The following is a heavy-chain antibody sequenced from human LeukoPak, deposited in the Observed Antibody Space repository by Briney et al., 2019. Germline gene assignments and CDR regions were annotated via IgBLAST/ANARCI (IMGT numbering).Heavy chain of an antibody. CDR1: GFTFSSYA. CDR3: ARDRYYYGSGSYLFDY. J-gene: IGHJ4*02. D-gene: IGHD3-10*01. Sequence: GTLRLSCAASGFTFSSYAMSWIRQPPGKGLEWIGEINHSGSTNYNPSLKSRVTISVDTSKNQFSLKLSSVTAADTAVYYCARDRYYYGSGSYLFDYWGQGTLVTVSS. CDR2: INHSGST. V-gene: IGHV4-34*01.